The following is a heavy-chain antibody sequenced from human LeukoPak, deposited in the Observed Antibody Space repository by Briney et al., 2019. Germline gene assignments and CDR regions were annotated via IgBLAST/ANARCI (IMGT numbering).Heavy chain of an antibody. CDR1: GGSISSSNW. Sequence: SETLSLTCAVSGGSISSSNWWSWVRQPPGKGLEWIGEIYHSGSTNYNPSLKSRVTISVDKSKNQFSLKLSSVTAADTAVYYCARDKGEYSSGPAFDHWGQGTLVTVSS. J-gene: IGHJ4*02. CDR2: IYHSGST. V-gene: IGHV4-4*02. CDR3: ARDKGEYSSGPAFDH. D-gene: IGHD6-19*01.